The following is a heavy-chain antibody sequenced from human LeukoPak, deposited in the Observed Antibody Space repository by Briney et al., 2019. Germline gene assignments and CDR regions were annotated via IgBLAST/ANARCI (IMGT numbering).Heavy chain of an antibody. CDR1: GTSISSGAYS. J-gene: IGHJ4*02. D-gene: IGHD2-8*02. CDR3: ARTGGTIDY. CDR2: IYYSGST. Sequence: SETLSLTCTVSGTSISSGAYSWSWIRQPPGKGLEWIGYIYYSGSTYYNPSLKSRVTISVDTSKNQFSLKLNSVTAADTAVYYCARTGGTIDYWGQGTLVTVSS. V-gene: IGHV4-30-4*08.